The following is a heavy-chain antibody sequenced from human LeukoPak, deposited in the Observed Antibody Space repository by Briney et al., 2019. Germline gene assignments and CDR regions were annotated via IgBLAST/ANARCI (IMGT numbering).Heavy chain of an antibody. CDR3: ARRDYYDSSGYPGPFDY. Sequence: SETLSLTCTVSGGSISSYYWSWIRQPPGKGLEWIGYIYYSGSTNYNPSLKSRVTISVDTSKNQFSLELSSVTAADTAVYYCARRDYYDSSGYPGPFDYWGQGTLVTVSS. D-gene: IGHD3-22*01. J-gene: IGHJ4*02. CDR1: GGSISSYY. CDR2: IYYSGST. V-gene: IGHV4-59*08.